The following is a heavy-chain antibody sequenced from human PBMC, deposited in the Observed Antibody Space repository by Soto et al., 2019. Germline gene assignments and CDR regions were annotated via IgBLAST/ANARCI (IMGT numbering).Heavy chain of an antibody. V-gene: IGHV1-69*01. CDR1: GGTFSSYA. J-gene: IGHJ6*02. Sequence: QVQLVQSGAEVKKPGSSVKVSCKASGGTFSSYAISWVRQAPGQGLEWMGGIIPIFGTANYAQKFQGRVTITADESTSTAYLELSSLRSEDTAVYYCARENGGYGSSGYPLSYYYYYGMDVWGQGTTVTVSS. D-gene: IGHD3-22*01. CDR2: IIPIFGTA. CDR3: ARENGGYGSSGYPLSYYYYYGMDV.